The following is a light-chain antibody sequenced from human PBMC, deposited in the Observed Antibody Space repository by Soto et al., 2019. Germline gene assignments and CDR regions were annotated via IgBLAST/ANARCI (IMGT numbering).Light chain of an antibody. CDR2: DAS. CDR1: RDITNY. CDR3: QQYENLLS. J-gene: IGKJ4*01. V-gene: IGKV1-33*01. Sequence: DIQMTQSPSSLSASVGDRVTITCQAGRDITNYLNWYQQKPGSAPKLLIYDASHLDLGVPSRFAGSGSGTNFTLTISGLLPEDVGTYYCQQYENLLSFGGGTKVDIK.